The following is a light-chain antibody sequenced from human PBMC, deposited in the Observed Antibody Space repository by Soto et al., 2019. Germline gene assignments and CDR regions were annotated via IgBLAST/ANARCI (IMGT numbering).Light chain of an antibody. Sequence: QSALTQPASVSGSPGQSISIPCTGTSSDIGAFNFVSWYQQHPGKAPKVLIYGVTNRPSGVDYRFSGSKSGNTASLIISGLRPEDEADYYCSSLTSASTRIFGTGTKVTVL. J-gene: IGLJ1*01. CDR1: SSDIGAFNF. CDR3: SSLTSASTRI. V-gene: IGLV2-14*03. CDR2: GVT.